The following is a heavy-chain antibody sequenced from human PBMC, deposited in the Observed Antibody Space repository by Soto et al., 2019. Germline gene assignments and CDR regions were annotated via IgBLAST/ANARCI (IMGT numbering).Heavy chain of an antibody. Sequence: SETLSLTCNVSGASMRSYYWTWMRLSPGKGLEWIGDIFYSGSTNLNPSLRSRLSISIDTSKNKYSLMLNSVTAADTAVYYCARDLRCCGLDVWGQGTTVTVSS. J-gene: IGHJ6*02. V-gene: IGHV4-59*01. CDR2: IFYSGST. D-gene: IGHD3-9*01. CDR1: GASMRSYY. CDR3: ARDLRCCGLDV.